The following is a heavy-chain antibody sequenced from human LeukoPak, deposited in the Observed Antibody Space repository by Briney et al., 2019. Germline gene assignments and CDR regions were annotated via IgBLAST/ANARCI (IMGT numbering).Heavy chain of an antibody. CDR2: INPNSGGT. J-gene: IGHJ6*03. Sequence: GASVKVSCKASGYIFTGYYMHWVRQAPGQGLEWMGWINPNSGGTNYAQKFQGRVTMTRDTSISTAYMELSRLRSDDTAVYYCARAHLWTYYYMDVWGKGTTVTVSS. V-gene: IGHV1-2*02. D-gene: IGHD3/OR15-3a*01. CDR3: ARAHLWTYYYMDV. CDR1: GYIFTGYY.